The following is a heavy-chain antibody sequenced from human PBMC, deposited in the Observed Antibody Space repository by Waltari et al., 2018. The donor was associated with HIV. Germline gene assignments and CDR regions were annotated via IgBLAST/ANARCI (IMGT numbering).Heavy chain of an antibody. J-gene: IGHJ6*02. V-gene: IGHV3-30-3*01. CDR1: GFIFGDYA. CDR2: ISFDGNNA. Sequence: QEQLVESGGGVAQPGRSLRLSCSASGFIFGDYANHWVRQAPGKGLEWVGLISFDGNNAYYADAVKGRFTISRDNSKNTMSLQMNSLRSDDTALYYCARTIFGVMITSDFFYGMDVWGQGTTVTVS. D-gene: IGHD3-3*01. CDR3: ARTIFGVMITSDFFYGMDV.